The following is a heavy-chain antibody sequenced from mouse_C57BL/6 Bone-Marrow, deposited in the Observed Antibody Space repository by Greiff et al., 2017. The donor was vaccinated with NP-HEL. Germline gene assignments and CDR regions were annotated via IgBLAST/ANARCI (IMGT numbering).Heavy chain of an antibody. D-gene: IGHD1-1*01. CDR2: IWRGGST. CDR1: GFSLTSYG. J-gene: IGHJ4*01. V-gene: IGHV2-5*01. Sequence: VKLMESGPGLVQPSQSLSITCTVSGFSLTSYGVHWVRQSPGKGLEWLGVIWRGGSTDYNAAFMSRLSITKDNSKSQVFFKMNSLQADDTAIYYCAKETTVVANYYAMDYWGQGTSVTVSS. CDR3: AKETTVVANYYAMDY.